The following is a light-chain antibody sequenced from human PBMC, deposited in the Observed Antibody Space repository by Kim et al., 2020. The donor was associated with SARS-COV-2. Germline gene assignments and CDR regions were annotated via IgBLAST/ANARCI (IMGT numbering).Light chain of an antibody. CDR1: QVISNS. CDR3: QQCYSSPWT. V-gene: IGKV1-NL1*01. CDR2: VAS. J-gene: IGKJ1*01. Sequence: ASVGDRVTSTCRASQVISNSLAWYQQKPGKAPKLLLSVASDLESGVPSRFRGSGSGTDYTLTISSLQPEDFATYYCQQCYSSPWTFGQGTKVDIK.